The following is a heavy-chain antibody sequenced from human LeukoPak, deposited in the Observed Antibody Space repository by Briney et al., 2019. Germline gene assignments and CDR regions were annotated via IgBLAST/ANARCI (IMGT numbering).Heavy chain of an antibody. CDR3: ARIDRAVAGTIDY. J-gene: IGHJ4*02. D-gene: IGHD6-19*01. CDR1: GGSISSYF. V-gene: IGHV4-59*08. CDR2: IYYSGST. Sequence: PSETLSLTCTVSGGSISSYFWSWIRQPPGKGLEWIGYIYYSGSTNSNPSLKSRVTMSVDTSKNQFSLKLSSVTAADTAIYYCARIDRAVAGTIDYWGQGTLVTVSS.